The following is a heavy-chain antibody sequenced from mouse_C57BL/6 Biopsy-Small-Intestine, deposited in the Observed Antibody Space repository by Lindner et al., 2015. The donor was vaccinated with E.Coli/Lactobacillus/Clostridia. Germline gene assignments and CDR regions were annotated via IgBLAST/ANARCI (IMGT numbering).Heavy chain of an antibody. D-gene: IGHD2-4*01. Sequence: SVKVSCKASGYTFSSYGISWVRQAPGQGLEWMGWISAYSGNTNYAQKVQGRVTMTTDTSTSTAYMELRSLRSDDTAVYYCARDVITIFGVVDVLDIWGQGTMVTVSS. V-gene: IGHV1-55*01. CDR3: ARDVITIFGVVDVLDI. J-gene: IGHJ3*01. CDR2: ISAYSGNT. CDR1: GYTFSSYG.